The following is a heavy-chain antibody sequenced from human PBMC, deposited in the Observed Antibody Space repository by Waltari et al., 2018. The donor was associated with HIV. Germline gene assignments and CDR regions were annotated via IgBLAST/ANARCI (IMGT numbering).Heavy chain of an antibody. CDR1: GGTITGGHLS. D-gene: IGHD3-3*01. V-gene: IGHV4-30-4*08. Sequence: QVHLQESGPGLVKPSQPLSLPCTVSGGTITGGHLSWRWSRQPPWKGLEWIGNMYYTGTTYYNPSLESRVTISLETSNNQFSLRLNSVTAADTAVYYCARADFWSGYYFAFDIWGQGTMVTVSS. J-gene: IGHJ3*02. CDR3: ARADFWSGYYFAFDI. CDR2: MYYTGTT.